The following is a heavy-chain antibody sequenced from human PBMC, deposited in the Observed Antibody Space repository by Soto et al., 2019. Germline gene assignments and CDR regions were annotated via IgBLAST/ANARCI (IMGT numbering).Heavy chain of an antibody. CDR3: ARVIRGGYGRGTGHSLLWFGELSPLYYYYGMDV. CDR2: IYYSGST. V-gene: IGHV4-59*01. CDR1: GGSISSYY. Sequence: PSETLSLTCTVSGGSISSYYWSWIRQPPGKGLEWIGYIYYSGSTNYNPSLKSRVTISVDTSKNQFSLKLSSVTAADTAVYYCARVIRGGYGRGTGHSLLWFGELSPLYYYYGMDVWGQGTTVTVSS. D-gene: IGHD3-10*01. J-gene: IGHJ6*02.